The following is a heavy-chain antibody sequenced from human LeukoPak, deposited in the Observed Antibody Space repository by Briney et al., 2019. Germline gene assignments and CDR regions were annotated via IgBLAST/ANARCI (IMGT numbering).Heavy chain of an antibody. V-gene: IGHV4-34*01. CDR3: ARGGGLQWRGGFRRRYSYFYMDV. D-gene: IGHD6-19*01. CDR1: GGSLSGFY. CDR2: INDSGST. J-gene: IGHJ6*03. Sequence: SSETLSLTCDVYGGSLSGFYWIWIRQSPGTGLQWIGEINDSGSTNYNPSLKSRVTISLDTSKSQLSLKVTSVTAADTAVYFCARGGGLQWRGGFRRRYSYFYMDVWGKGTTVTVS.